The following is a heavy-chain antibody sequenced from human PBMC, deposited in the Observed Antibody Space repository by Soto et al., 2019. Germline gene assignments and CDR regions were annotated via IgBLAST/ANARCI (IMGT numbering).Heavy chain of an antibody. CDR3: AKDETELDYGGNLGRFDY. Sequence: PGGSLRLSCAASGFAFSSYAMSWVRQAPGKGLEWVSAISGSGGSTYYADSVKGRFTISRDNSKNTLYLQMNSLRAEDTAVYYCAKDETELDYGGNLGRFDYWGQGTLVTVSS. D-gene: IGHD4-17*01. J-gene: IGHJ4*02. V-gene: IGHV3-23*01. CDR1: GFAFSSYA. CDR2: ISGSGGST.